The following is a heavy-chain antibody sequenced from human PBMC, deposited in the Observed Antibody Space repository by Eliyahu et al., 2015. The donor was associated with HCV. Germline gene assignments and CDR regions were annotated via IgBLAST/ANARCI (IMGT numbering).Heavy chain of an antibody. CDR3: ARGAYCSGGTCSLDS. V-gene: IGHV1-18*01. D-gene: IGHD2-15*01. J-gene: IGHJ5*01. CDR2: IGEYNAGP. Sequence: QVQLVQSRNVVKTPGASVKVSCKASGYAFITRGIAWVRQAPGQGLEWMGWIGEYNAGPRYARPFQGRVTMTTDTSTNTVYMELRGLKSDDTAVYYCARGAYCSGGTCSLDSWGQGTLVTVS. CDR1: GYAFITRG.